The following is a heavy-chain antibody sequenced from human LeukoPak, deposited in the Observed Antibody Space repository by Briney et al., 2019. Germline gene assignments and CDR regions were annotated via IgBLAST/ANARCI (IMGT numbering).Heavy chain of an antibody. Sequence: ASVKVSCKASGYTFTSYDINWVRQATGRGLEWMGCMNPNSGNTGYAQKFQGRVTITRNTSISTAYMELSSLRSEDTAVYYCARTAAYNWNPHDYYYYMHVWGKGTTVTVSS. CDR3: ARTAAYNWNPHDYYYYMHV. CDR2: MNPNSGNT. D-gene: IGHD1-20*01. V-gene: IGHV1-8*03. CDR1: GYTFTSYD. J-gene: IGHJ6*03.